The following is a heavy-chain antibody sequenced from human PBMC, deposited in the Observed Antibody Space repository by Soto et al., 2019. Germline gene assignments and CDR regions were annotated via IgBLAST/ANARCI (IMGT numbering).Heavy chain of an antibody. V-gene: IGHV3-53*04. CDR1: GFTVSSNY. Sequence: PGGSLRLSCAASGFTVSSNYMSWVRQAPGKGLEWVSVIYSGGSTYYADSVKGRFTISRHNSKNTLYLQMNSLRAEDTAVYYCASSCRAVTIDAFDIWGQGTMVTVSS. CDR2: IYSGGST. D-gene: IGHD4-17*01. CDR3: ASSCRAVTIDAFDI. J-gene: IGHJ3*02.